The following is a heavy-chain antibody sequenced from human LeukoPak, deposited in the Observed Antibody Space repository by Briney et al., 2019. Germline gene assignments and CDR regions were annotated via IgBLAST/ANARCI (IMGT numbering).Heavy chain of an antibody. CDR3: ARLGSSWFFDY. V-gene: IGHV4-39*01. J-gene: IGHJ4*02. CDR2: IYYSGST. Sequence: PSETLSLTCTVSGGSISSSSYYWGWIRQPPGEGLEWIGSIYYSGSTYYNPSLKSRVTISVDTSKNQFSLKLSSVTAADTAVYYCARLGSSWFFDYWGQGTLVTVSS. CDR1: GGSISSSSYY. D-gene: IGHD6-13*01.